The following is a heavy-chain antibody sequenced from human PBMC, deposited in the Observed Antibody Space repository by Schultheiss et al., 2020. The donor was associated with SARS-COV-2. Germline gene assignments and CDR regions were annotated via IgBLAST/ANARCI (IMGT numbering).Heavy chain of an antibody. CDR2: IKSKTDGGTT. CDR1: GFTFNNAW. CDR3: ARGSPLSSWYIH. J-gene: IGHJ4*02. Sequence: GGSLRLSCAASGFTFNNAWMSWVRQAPGKGLEWVGRIKSKTDGGTTDYAAPVKGRFTISRDDSKNTLYLQMNSLRAEDTAVYYCARGSPLSSWYIHWGQGTLVTVSS. D-gene: IGHD6-13*01. V-gene: IGHV3-15*01.